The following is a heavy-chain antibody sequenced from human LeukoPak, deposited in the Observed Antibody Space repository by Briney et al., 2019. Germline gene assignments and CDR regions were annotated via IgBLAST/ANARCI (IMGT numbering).Heavy chain of an antibody. CDR2: LSGSGFDA. CDR3: VRDEPGRSWYN. V-gene: IGHV3-23*01. J-gene: IGHJ4*02. Sequence: GGSLRLSCATSGFAFSNNFMAWVRRAPGKGLEWVSSLSGSGFDAFYADSVKGRFTTSRDNSKNTLFLQMSSLRVEDTAVYFCVRDEPGRSWYNWGQGSLVTVSS. D-gene: IGHD6-13*01. CDR1: GFAFSNNF.